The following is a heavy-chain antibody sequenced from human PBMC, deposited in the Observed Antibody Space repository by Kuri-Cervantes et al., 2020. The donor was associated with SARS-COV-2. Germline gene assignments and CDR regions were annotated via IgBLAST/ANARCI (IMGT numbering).Heavy chain of an antibody. CDR1: GYSISSGYY. CDR3: ARHEYSSSWVDY. V-gene: IGHV4-38-2*01. J-gene: IGHJ4*02. CDR2: IYHRGST. D-gene: IGHD6-13*01. Sequence: SETLSLTCAVSGYSISSGYYWGWIRQPPGKGLEWIGSIYHRGSTYYNPSLKSRVTISVDTSKNQFSLKLSSVTAADTAVYYCARHEYSSSWVDYWGQGALVTVSS.